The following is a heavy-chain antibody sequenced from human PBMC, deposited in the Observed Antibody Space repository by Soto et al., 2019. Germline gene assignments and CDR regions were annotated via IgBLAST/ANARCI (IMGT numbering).Heavy chain of an antibody. CDR1: GGSISSGDYY. Sequence: QVQLQESRPGLVKPSQTLSLTCTVSGGSISSGDYYWSWIRQPPGKGLEWIGYIYYSGSTYYTPSLKSRVTISVDKSKDQCPLKLCTVTAADTDVYYCARVIGSGSYFLDYWGQGTLVTVSS. J-gene: IGHJ4*02. V-gene: IGHV4-30-4*01. D-gene: IGHD3-10*01. CDR2: IYYSGST. CDR3: ARVIGSGSYFLDY.